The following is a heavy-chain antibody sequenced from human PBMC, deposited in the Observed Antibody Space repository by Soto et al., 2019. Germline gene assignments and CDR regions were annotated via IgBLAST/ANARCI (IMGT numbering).Heavy chain of an antibody. CDR3: ARVRRDSGGFQH. Sequence: PSETLSLTCAVSGYSISSGYYWGWIRQPPGKGLEWIGSIYHSGSTYYNPSLKSRVTISVDTSKNQFSLTLSSVTAADTALYYCARVRRDSGGFQHWGQGTLVTVSS. V-gene: IGHV4-38-2*01. D-gene: IGHD1-26*01. J-gene: IGHJ1*01. CDR2: IYHSGST. CDR1: GYSISSGYY.